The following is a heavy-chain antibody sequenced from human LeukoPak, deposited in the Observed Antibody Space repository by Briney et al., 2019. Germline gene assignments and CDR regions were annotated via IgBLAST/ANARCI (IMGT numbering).Heavy chain of an antibody. J-gene: IGHJ5*02. CDR2: ISSSSSTI. CDR1: GFTFSSYA. Sequence: GGSLRLSYAASGFTFSSYAMSWVRQAPGRGLEWVSYISSSSSTIYYADSVKGRFTIPRDNAKNSLYLQMNSLRAEDTAVYYCARDRSGDDAFWSGYYTNYFDPWGQGTLVTVSS. D-gene: IGHD3-3*01. CDR3: ARDRSGDDAFWSGYYTNYFDP. V-gene: IGHV3-48*01.